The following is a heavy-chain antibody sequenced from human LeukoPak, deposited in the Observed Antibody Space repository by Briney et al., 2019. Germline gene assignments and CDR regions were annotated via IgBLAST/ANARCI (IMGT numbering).Heavy chain of an antibody. Sequence: SETLSLTCTVSGGSISSGGYYWSWIRQHPGKGLEWIGYIYYSGSTYYNPSLKSRVTISVDTSKNQFSLKLSSVTAADTAVYYCARAKDRDCSSTSCYSNWFDPWGQGTLVTVSS. V-gene: IGHV4-31*03. CDR2: IYYSGST. J-gene: IGHJ5*02. CDR3: ARAKDRDCSSTSCYSNWFDP. CDR1: GGSISSGGYY. D-gene: IGHD2-2*01.